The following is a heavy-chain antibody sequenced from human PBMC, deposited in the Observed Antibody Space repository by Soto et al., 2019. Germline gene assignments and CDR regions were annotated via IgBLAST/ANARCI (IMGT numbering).Heavy chain of an antibody. V-gene: IGHV4-31*03. CDR2: IYYTGVT. D-gene: IGHD6-13*01. CDR3: ARNIAAAGPEHFDY. CDR1: GASLHIGGYY. Sequence: PSETLSLTCTVSGASLHIGGYYWAWIRQNPGKGLEWIGYIYYTGVTYYNPSLGSRVNISVDTSKNQFSLELTSVTAEDTAVYYCARNIAAAGPEHFDYWGQGTLVTVSS. J-gene: IGHJ4*02.